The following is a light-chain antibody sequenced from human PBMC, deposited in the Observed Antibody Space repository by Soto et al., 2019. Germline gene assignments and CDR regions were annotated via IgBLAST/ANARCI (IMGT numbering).Light chain of an antibody. V-gene: IGLV2-14*01. Sequence: QSALTQPASVSGSLGQSITISCVGNGSDVGGYNYVSWYQHYAGKAPKLIIFEVSDRPSGVSHRFSGSKSGNTASLTISGLQAEDEADYYCSSYSNSDTPFLFGGGTNVTVL. CDR1: GSDVGGYNY. CDR3: SSYSNSDTPFL. CDR2: EVS. J-gene: IGLJ2*01.